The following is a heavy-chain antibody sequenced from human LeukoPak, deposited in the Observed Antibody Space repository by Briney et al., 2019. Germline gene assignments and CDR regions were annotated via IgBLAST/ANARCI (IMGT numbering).Heavy chain of an antibody. CDR3: AKRDRDSSGYNWFDP. V-gene: IGHV3-11*04. D-gene: IGHD3-22*01. Sequence: GGSLRLSCATSGFTFSDHYMTWIRQAPGKGLETVSYIYNGGDTIYYADSVRGRFTISRDNSKNTLYLQMNSLRAEDTAVYYCAKRDRDSSGYNWFDPWGQGTLVTVSS. CDR1: GFTFSDHY. CDR2: IYNGGDTI. J-gene: IGHJ5*02.